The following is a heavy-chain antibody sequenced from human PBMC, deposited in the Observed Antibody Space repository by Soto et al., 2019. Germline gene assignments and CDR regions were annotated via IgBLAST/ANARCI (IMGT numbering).Heavy chain of an antibody. CDR1: GFTFSNAW. CDR3: TTDHQQQLAYTTEYFQH. V-gene: IGHV3-15*01. D-gene: IGHD6-13*01. J-gene: IGHJ1*01. CDR2: IKSKTYGGTT. Sequence: GGSLRLSCAASGFTFSNAWMSWVRQAPGKGLEWVGRIKSKTYGGTTDYAAPVKGRFTISRDDSKNTLYLQMYRLKTEDTAVYYCTTDHQQQLAYTTEYFQHWGQGTLVTVSS.